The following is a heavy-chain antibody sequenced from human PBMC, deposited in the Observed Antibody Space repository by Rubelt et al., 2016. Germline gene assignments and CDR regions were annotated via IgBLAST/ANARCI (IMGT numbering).Heavy chain of an antibody. Sequence: QVQLQESGPGLVKPSETLSLTCIVSGDSISSSSYYWGWIRQPPGKGLEWIGEINHSGSTNYNPSLKSRVTISVDTSKNQFPLKLSSVTAADTAVYYCAGQGYSSGWSAEYFQHWGQGTLVTVSS. CDR1: GDSISSSSYY. J-gene: IGHJ1*01. V-gene: IGHV4-39*07. CDR2: INHSGST. D-gene: IGHD6-19*01. CDR3: AGQGYSSGWSAEYFQH.